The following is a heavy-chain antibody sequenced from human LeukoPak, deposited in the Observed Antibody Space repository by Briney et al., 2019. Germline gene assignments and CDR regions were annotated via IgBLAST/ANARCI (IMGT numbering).Heavy chain of an antibody. CDR1: GFTFRNYA. CDR2: INDRGDST. Sequence: GGSLRLSCAASGFTFRNYAMRWVRQAPGKGLEWVSVINDRGDSTYYADSEKGRFTISRDSSKNTLYLQMNSLRGEDTAVYYCAKGRWGLTINNFDIWGQGTMVTVSS. J-gene: IGHJ3*02. D-gene: IGHD3-9*01. CDR3: AKGRWGLTINNFDI. V-gene: IGHV3-23*01.